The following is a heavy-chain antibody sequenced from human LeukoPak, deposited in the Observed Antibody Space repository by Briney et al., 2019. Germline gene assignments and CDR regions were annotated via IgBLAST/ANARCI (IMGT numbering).Heavy chain of an antibody. J-gene: IGHJ3*01. CDR2: ISAYNGNT. V-gene: IGHV1-18*01. Sequence: ASVKVSCKASGYTFDSYGISWVRQAPGQGLEWMGWISAYNGNTNYAQKFEDRVTMTTDTSTSTVYMELRSLRSDDTALYYCARGPRDNINYPRSFDVWGQGTMVTVSS. CDR3: ARGPRDNINYPRSFDV. CDR1: GYTFDSYG. D-gene: IGHD1-7*01.